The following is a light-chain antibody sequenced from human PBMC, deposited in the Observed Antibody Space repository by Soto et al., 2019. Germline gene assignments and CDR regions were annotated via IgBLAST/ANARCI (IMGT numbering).Light chain of an antibody. J-gene: IGLJ1*01. CDR2: GVT. CDR3: CSYAGGYTYV. Sequence: QSALTQPRSVSGSPGQSVTISCTGTSSDVGGYTFVSWYQQHPGKAPKVMIYGVTKRPSGVPDRFSGSKSGNTASLTISGLQAEDEADYYCCSYAGGYTYVFGTGTKLTVL. V-gene: IGLV2-11*01. CDR1: SSDVGGYTF.